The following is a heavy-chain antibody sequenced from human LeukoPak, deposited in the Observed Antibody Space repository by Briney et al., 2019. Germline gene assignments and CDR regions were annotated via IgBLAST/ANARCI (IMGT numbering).Heavy chain of an antibody. CDR3: ARVYSSSWFGEYYFDY. Sequence: GGSLRLSCAASGFTFSSHWMSWVRQAPGKGLEWVANIKQDGSEKYYVDSVKGRFTIARNNAKNSLYLQMNSLRAEDTAVYYCARVYSSSWFGEYYFDYWGQGTLVTVSS. J-gene: IGHJ4*02. CDR2: IKQDGSEK. V-gene: IGHV3-7*01. CDR1: GFTFSSHW. D-gene: IGHD6-13*01.